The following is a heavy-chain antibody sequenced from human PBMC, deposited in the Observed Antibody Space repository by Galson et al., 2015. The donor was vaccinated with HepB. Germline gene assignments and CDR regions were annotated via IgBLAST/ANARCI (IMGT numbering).Heavy chain of an antibody. V-gene: IGHV1-69*13. CDR1: GDTFSSYG. Sequence: SVKVSCKASGDTFSSYGINWVRQAPGQGLEWMGGIIPIFGIANYAQTFQGRVTITADEPTNTVYMELRSLRSEDTAVYFCARVYYYGTGSYSYQYYYMDVWGKGTTVIV. CDR2: IIPIFGIA. J-gene: IGHJ6*03. D-gene: IGHD3-10*01. CDR3: ARVYYYGTGSYSYQYYYMDV.